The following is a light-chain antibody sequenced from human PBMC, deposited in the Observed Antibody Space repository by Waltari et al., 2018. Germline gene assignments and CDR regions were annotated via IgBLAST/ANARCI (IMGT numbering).Light chain of an antibody. J-gene: IGKJ2*01. CDR1: QSVGTY. CDR2: DAS. CDR3: QQRSSWTPHT. V-gene: IGKV3-11*01. Sequence: EIVLTQSPATLSLSPGETATLSCRASQSVGTYLAWYQQKPGQAPRLLIYDASNRATGIPDRFRGSGSGTDFTLTISSLGPEDFARYYCQQRSSWTPHTFGQGARLEIK.